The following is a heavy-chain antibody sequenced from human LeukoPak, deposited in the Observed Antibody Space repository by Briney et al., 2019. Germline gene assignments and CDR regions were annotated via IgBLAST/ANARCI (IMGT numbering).Heavy chain of an antibody. CDR1: GLTFNKYW. D-gene: IGHD6-19*01. CDR3: ATGYSSGWYFYFQH. J-gene: IGHJ1*01. Sequence: GGSLRLSCEASGLTFNKYWMTWVRQAPGKGLEWVANIKQDGSEKNYVDSVKGRFTISRDNAKNFLSLRMNSLSAEDTAVYYCATGYSSGWYFYFQHWGQGSLVSVSS. V-gene: IGHV3-7*01. CDR2: IKQDGSEK.